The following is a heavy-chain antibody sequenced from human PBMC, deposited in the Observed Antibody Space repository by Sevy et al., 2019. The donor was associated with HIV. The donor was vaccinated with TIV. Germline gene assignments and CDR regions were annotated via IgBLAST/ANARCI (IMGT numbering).Heavy chain of an antibody. CDR3: VRDFNGYDDY. Sequence: GSLRLSCVASELRTYWTHWVRQVPGEGLVWVSRINPDGGITNYADSVKGRFIISRDNAKNTVYLQMNSLRVDDTAVYYCVRDFNGYDDYWGQGTLVTVSS. D-gene: IGHD3-22*01. CDR2: INPDGGIT. V-gene: IGHV3-74*01. CDR1: ELRTYW. J-gene: IGHJ4*02.